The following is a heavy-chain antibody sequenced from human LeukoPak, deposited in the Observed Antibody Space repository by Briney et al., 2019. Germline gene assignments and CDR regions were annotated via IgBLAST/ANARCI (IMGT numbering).Heavy chain of an antibody. D-gene: IGHD4-23*01. CDR3: ARDYGGNSGWFDP. CDR2: MNPNSGNT. Sequence: ASVKVSCKASGYSFTTYDINWVRQATGQGLEWMGWMNPNSGNTGYAQRFQGRVTMTRDTSISTAYMELRSLTSEDTAVYYCARDYGGNSGWFDPWGQGTLVTVSS. CDR1: GYSFTTYD. V-gene: IGHV1-8*01. J-gene: IGHJ5*02.